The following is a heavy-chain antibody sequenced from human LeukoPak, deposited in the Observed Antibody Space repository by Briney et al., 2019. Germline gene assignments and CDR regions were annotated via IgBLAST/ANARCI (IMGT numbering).Heavy chain of an antibody. CDR2: ISGSGGST. V-gene: IGHV3-23*01. Sequence: PGGSLRLSCATSGFTFSSYAMSWVRQAPGKGLEWVSAISGSGGSTYYADSVKGRFTISRDNSKNTLYLQMNSLRAEDTAVYYCATPGVVATIFAQVYWGQGTLVTVSS. D-gene: IGHD5-12*01. CDR1: GFTFSSYA. CDR3: ATPGVVATIFAQVY. J-gene: IGHJ4*02.